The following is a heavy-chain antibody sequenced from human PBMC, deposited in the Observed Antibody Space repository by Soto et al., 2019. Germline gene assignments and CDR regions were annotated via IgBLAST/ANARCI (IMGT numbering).Heavy chain of an antibody. Sequence: QVQLQQSCPGLVKPSETLSLTCSVSSGPTSSHNWGWIRQTPGRGLEWIGYVYSTGGTSYNPSLHSRVTISADTSTKHISLTLTSVTAADTAVYYCVRQGIGNLHGLVDVWGQGTTVRVSS. J-gene: IGHJ6*02. CDR1: SGPTSSHN. CDR2: VYSTGGT. V-gene: IGHV4-59*08. D-gene: IGHD1-1*01. CDR3: VRQGIGNLHGLVDV.